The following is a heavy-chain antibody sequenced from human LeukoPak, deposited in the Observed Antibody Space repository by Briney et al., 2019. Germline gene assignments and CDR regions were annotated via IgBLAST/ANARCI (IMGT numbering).Heavy chain of an antibody. CDR2: IYHSGST. CDR1: GGSISSGGYS. J-gene: IGHJ5*02. Sequence: SETLSLTCAVSGGSISSGGYSWSWIRQPPGKGLEWIGYIYHSGSTYYNPSLKSRVTISVDRSKNQFSLKLSSVTAADTAVYYCAREAVPVNGFDPWGQGTLVTVSS. CDR3: AREAVPVNGFDP. D-gene: IGHD2-2*01. V-gene: IGHV4-30-2*01.